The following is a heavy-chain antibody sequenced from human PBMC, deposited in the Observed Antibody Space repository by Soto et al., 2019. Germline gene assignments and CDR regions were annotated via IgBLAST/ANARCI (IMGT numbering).Heavy chain of an antibody. CDR1: GFSFGSYA. D-gene: IGHD3-3*01. V-gene: IGHV3-23*01. CDR2: ISGSGGKT. Sequence: PGGSLRLSCVASGFSFGSYALTWVRQAPGKGLEWVSTISGSGGKTFYADAVKGRFSISRDISQSTLYLQMNSLRADDTAIYYCARWSYLDYWGQGTRVTVSS. J-gene: IGHJ4*02. CDR3: ARWSYLDY.